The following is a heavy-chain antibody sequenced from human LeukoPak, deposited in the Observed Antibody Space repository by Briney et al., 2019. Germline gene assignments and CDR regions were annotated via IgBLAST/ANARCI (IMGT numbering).Heavy chain of an antibody. Sequence: GGSLRLSCAASGFTISNHWMHWVRQAPGKGLVWVSRINSDGRTTSYADSVKGRFTISRDNAKNTLYLQMNSLRPDDTAVYYCAREVEVVPATMGAYYYYYYMDVWGKGTTVTVSS. V-gene: IGHV3-74*01. CDR1: GFTISNHW. CDR3: AREVEVVPATMGAYYYYYYMDV. J-gene: IGHJ6*03. CDR2: INSDGRTT. D-gene: IGHD2-2*01.